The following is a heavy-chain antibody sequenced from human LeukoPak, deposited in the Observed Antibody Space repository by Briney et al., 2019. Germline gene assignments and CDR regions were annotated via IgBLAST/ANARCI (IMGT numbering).Heavy chain of an antibody. J-gene: IGHJ4*02. CDR3: ARDHLELGTSNGFDY. Sequence: GGSLRLSCAASGFTFSSYAMHWVRQAPGKGLEWVSSISSSSSYIYYADSVKGRFTISRDNAKDSLYLQMNSLRAEDTAVYYCARDHLELGTSNGFDYWGQGTLVTVSS. CDR2: ISSSSSYI. D-gene: IGHD7-27*01. CDR1: GFTFSSYA. V-gene: IGHV3-21*01.